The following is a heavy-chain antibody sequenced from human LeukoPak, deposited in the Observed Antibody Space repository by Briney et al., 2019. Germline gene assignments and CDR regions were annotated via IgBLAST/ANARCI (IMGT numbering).Heavy chain of an antibody. D-gene: IGHD5-24*01. V-gene: IGHV3-48*02. CDR1: GFTFSSCS. CDR2: ISSSSSTI. Sequence: GGSLRLSCVASGFTFSSCSMNWVRQAPGKGLEWVSYISSSSSTIYYADSVKGRFTISRDNAKNSLYLQMNSLRDEDTAVYYCARGVKDGYNWLDYWGQGTLVTVSS. CDR3: ARGVKDGYNWLDY. J-gene: IGHJ4*02.